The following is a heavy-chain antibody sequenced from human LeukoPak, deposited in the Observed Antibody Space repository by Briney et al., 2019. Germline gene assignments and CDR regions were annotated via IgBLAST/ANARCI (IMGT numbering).Heavy chain of an antibody. V-gene: IGHV3-7*01. Sequence: GGSLRLSCAASGFTLSNSWITWIRQAPGKGLERVANIKEDGSEKTYVDSVRGRFTISRDNAKNSLYLQMNSLRAEDTAVYYCARDSGWYPVDYWGQGTLVTVCS. CDR2: IKEDGSEK. D-gene: IGHD6-19*01. J-gene: IGHJ4*02. CDR3: ARDSGWYPVDY. CDR1: GFTLSNSW.